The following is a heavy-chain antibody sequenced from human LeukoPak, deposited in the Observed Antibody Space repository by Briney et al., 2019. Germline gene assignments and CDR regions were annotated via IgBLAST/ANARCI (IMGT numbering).Heavy chain of an antibody. CDR1: GGSISSYY. V-gene: IGHV4-59*08. J-gene: IGHJ4*02. CDR3: ARHVGTGAAFDY. D-gene: IGHD7-27*01. Sequence: SETLSLTCTVSGGSISSYYWSWIRQPPGKGLEWIGYIYYSGSTNYNPSLKSRVTISVDTSKNQFSLKLSSATAADTAVYYCARHVGTGAAFDYWGQGTLVTVSS. CDR2: IYYSGST.